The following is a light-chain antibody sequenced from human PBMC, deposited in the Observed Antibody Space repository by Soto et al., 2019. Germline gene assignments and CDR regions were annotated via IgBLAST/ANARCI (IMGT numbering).Light chain of an antibody. V-gene: IGKV1-27*01. CDR3: QRTYNVPPT. CDR1: QGITTY. J-gene: IGKJ1*01. Sequence: DIHLTQSASSLSAFVGYRFTITGRVSQGITTYLNWYRQKPGKLPNFLIYRASSLQSGVPCRFSGSGSGTDFTLTIISLQPEDVATYYGQRTYNVPPTFGHGTKVDIK. CDR2: RAS.